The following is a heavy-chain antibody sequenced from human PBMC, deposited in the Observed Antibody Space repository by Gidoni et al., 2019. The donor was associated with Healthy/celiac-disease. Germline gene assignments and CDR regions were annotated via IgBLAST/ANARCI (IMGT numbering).Heavy chain of an antibody. CDR2: INHSGST. V-gene: IGHV4-34*01. Sequence: QVQLQQWGAGLLKPSETLSLTCAVYGGSFSGYYWSWIRQPPGKGLEWIGEINHSGSTNYNPSLQSRVTISVDTSKPQFSLKLSSVPAADTAVYYCARGSGSYYNWFDPWGQGPLVTVSS. D-gene: IGHD3-10*01. CDR3: ARGSGSYYNWFDP. CDR1: GGSFSGYY. J-gene: IGHJ5*02.